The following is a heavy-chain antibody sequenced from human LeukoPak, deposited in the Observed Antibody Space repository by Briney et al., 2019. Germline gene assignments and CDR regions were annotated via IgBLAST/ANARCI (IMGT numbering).Heavy chain of an antibody. V-gene: IGHV4-39*01. CDR1: GGSISSGSYY. D-gene: IGHD3/OR15-3a*01. J-gene: IGHJ4*02. Sequence: SETLSLTCTVSGGSISSGSYYWGWIRQPPGKGLEWIASMYYSGTTFYSPSLKSRVTISVDTSKNQLSLKLGSVTAADTAVYYCARHPPMDGSAFDYWGQGTLVTVSS. CDR3: ARHPPMDGSAFDY. CDR2: MYYSGTT.